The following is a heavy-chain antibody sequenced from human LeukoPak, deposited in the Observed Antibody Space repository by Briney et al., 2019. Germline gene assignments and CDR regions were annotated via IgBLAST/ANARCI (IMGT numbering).Heavy chain of an antibody. CDR1: GGSISSYY. J-gene: IGHJ4*02. CDR3: ARDPGDEDYGESYFDY. V-gene: IGHV4-59*01. CDR2: IYYSGST. Sequence: SETLSLTCTVSGGSISSYYWSWIRQPPGKGLEWIGYIYYSGSTNYNPSLKGRVTISVDTSKNQFSLKLSSVTAADTAVYYCARDPGDEDYGESYFDYWGQGTLVTVSS. D-gene: IGHD4-17*01.